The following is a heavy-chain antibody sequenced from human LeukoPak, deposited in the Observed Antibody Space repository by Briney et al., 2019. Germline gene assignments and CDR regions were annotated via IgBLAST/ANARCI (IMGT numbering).Heavy chain of an antibody. Sequence: LAGGSLRLSCAASGFTFSSYGMHWVRQAPGKGLEWVSNIGTSSTTIYYADSVKGRFTISRDNAKNSLYLQMNSLRADDTAVYYCARFAAGGSYYYYMDVWGKGTTVTVSS. J-gene: IGHJ6*03. CDR1: GFTFSSYG. V-gene: IGHV3-48*01. D-gene: IGHD6-25*01. CDR2: IGTSSTTI. CDR3: ARFAAGGSYYYYMDV.